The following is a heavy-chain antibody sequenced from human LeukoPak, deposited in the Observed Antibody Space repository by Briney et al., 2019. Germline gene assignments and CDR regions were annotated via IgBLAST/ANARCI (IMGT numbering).Heavy chain of an antibody. V-gene: IGHV1-2*02. CDR1: GYTFTGYY. CDR3: ARALPPYYYDSSGYYLDY. D-gene: IGHD3-22*01. CDR2: INPNSGGT. J-gene: IGHJ4*02. Sequence: ASVKVSCKASGYTFTGYYMHWVRQAPGQGLEWMGWINPNSGGTNYAQKFQGRVTMTRNTSISTAYMELSSLRSEDTAVYYCARALPPYYYDSSGYYLDYWGQGTLVTVSS.